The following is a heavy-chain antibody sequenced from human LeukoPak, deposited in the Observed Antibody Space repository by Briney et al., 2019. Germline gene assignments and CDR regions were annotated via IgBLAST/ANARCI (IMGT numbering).Heavy chain of an antibody. Sequence: GGSLRLSCVASGFAFNMYGMHWVRQAPGKGLQWVAFIRYDASNEYYVESVKGRFTISRDNTENTLYLQMNSLGAEDTAVYYCARYDYWSGYYPLDLWGQGTLVTVSS. CDR1: GFAFNMYG. J-gene: IGHJ4*02. D-gene: IGHD3-3*01. CDR3: ARYDYWSGYYPLDL. CDR2: IRYDASNE. V-gene: IGHV3-30*02.